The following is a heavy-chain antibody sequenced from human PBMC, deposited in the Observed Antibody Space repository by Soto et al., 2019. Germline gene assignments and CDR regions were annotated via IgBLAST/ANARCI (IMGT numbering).Heavy chain of an antibody. Sequence: SETLSLTCAVSGGSISSSNWWSWVRQPPGKGLEWIGEIYHSGSTNYNPSLKSRVTISVDKSKNQFSLKLSSVTAADTAVYYCARELRENWDLGAYAFDIWGQGTMVTVS. CDR1: GGSISSSNW. D-gene: IGHD7-27*01. J-gene: IGHJ3*02. CDR3: ARELRENWDLGAYAFDI. V-gene: IGHV4-4*02. CDR2: IYHSGST.